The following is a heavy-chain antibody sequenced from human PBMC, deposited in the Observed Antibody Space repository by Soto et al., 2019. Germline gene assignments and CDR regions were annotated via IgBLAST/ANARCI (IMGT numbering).Heavy chain of an antibody. V-gene: IGHV1-3*01. CDR1: GYTFTSYP. CDR3: ATLCGGDCYSSDY. J-gene: IGHJ4*02. Sequence: QVQLVQSGAEVKKPGASVKVSCEASGYTFTSYPMHWVRQAPGQRLEWMGWINAGNGNTKYSQKFQGRVTITRDTSASTAYMELSSLRSEDTAVYYCATLCGGDCYSSDYWGQGTLVTVSS. CDR2: INAGNGNT. D-gene: IGHD2-21*02.